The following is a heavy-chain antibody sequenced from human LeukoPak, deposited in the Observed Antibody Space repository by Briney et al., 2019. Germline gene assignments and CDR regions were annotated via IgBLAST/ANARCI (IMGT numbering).Heavy chain of an antibody. Sequence: GGSLRLSCSASGFPFSRYVMHWVRQPPGKGLEWVSIIYTGGTTYFADSVKGRFTVYRDNSKNTLYLQMNSLRAEDTAVYYCARATGALRPWDFWGQGTLVTVSS. CDR2: IYTGGTT. V-gene: IGHV3-66*01. CDR1: GFPFSRYV. J-gene: IGHJ4*02. CDR3: ARATGALRPWDF. D-gene: IGHD1-14*01.